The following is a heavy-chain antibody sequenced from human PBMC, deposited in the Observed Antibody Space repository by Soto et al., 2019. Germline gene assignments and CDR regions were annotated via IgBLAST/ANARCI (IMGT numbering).Heavy chain of an antibody. V-gene: IGHV4-31*03. CDR1: CCSINSGGYC. CDR2: IYYSGLT. Sequence: SESRSLACTVACCSINSGGYCWIWVRQHAGEGLEWIGNIYYSGLTYYNPSLKSRVTISVDTSKNQFSLKLSSVTAADTAVYYCARFAREENPKVGSWYYFDYWGQGTRVTVSS. J-gene: IGHJ4*02. CDR3: ARFAREENPKVGSWYYFDY. D-gene: IGHD6-13*01.